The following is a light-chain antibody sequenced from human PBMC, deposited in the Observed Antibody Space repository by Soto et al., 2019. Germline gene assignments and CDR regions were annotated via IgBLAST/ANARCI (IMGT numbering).Light chain of an antibody. CDR1: QNVNKW. CDR3: HQYNNLWT. CDR2: GAS. Sequence: MTQSPSTLSASVGDRVTITCRASQNVNKWLAWFQQKPGQAPRLLIYGASTRATGIPARFSGSGSGTEFTLTISSLQSEDFGVYYCHQYNNLWTFGQGTKVDIK. J-gene: IGKJ1*01. V-gene: IGKV3-15*01.